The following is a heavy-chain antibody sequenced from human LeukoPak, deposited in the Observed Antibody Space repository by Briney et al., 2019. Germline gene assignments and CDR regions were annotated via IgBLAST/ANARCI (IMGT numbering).Heavy chain of an antibody. CDR3: ASSHDSSGND. CDR1: GFSFSSYW. CDR2: IKYDGSLK. D-gene: IGHD3-22*01. J-gene: IGHJ4*02. Sequence: GGSLRLFCAASGFSFSSYWMAWVRQAPGKGLEWVANIKYDGSLKFYGGSVKGRFTISRDNTKNSLYLEMNSLIVDDTALYFCASSHDSSGNDWGQGTMVTVSS. V-gene: IGHV3-7*01.